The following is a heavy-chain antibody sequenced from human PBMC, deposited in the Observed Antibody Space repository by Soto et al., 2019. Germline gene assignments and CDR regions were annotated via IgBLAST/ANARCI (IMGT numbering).Heavy chain of an antibody. CDR1: GFTFSSYA. D-gene: IGHD2-21*01. V-gene: IGHV3-64*01. CDR3: AKRIPFGYGMDV. J-gene: IGHJ6*02. CDR2: ITSNGGNT. Sequence: EVQLVESGGGLVQPGGSLRLSCAASGFTFSSYAMHWVRQAPGKGLEYVSDITSNGGNTDYASCVKGRFTISRDNSKNTLYLQMGSLRAEDMAVYYCAKRIPFGYGMDVWGQGTTVTVSS.